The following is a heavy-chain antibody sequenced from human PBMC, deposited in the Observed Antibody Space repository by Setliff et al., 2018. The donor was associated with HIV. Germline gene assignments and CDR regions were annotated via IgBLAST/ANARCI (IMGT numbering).Heavy chain of an antibody. CDR2: ITSRSADI. CDR1: GFTFSTFS. CDR3: ARGIYNFWSGPDAFDI. Sequence: GGSLRLSCAASGFTFSTFSMSWVRQAPGKGLEWVSSITSRSADIYYADSVRGRFTISRDNARNSLVLQMNSLRADDTAVYYCARGIYNFWSGPDAFDIWGQGTMVTVSS. J-gene: IGHJ3*02. V-gene: IGHV3-21*01. D-gene: IGHD3-3*01.